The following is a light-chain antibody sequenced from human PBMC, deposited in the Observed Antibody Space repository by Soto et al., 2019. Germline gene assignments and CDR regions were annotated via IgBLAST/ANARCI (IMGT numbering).Light chain of an antibody. CDR1: SSNIGSHT. CDR2: SNT. J-gene: IGLJ2*01. Sequence: QSVLTQPPSASGTPGQTIAISCSGGSSNIGSHTVNWYQQLPGTAPRLLIYSNTQRPSGVPDRFSGSKSGTSASLAISGLQSEYEGDYYCAAWDDSLKGVVFGRGTKLTVL. V-gene: IGLV1-44*01. CDR3: AAWDDSLKGVV.